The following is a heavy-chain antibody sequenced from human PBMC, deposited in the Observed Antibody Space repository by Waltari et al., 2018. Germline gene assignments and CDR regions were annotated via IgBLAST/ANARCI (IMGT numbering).Heavy chain of an antibody. CDR3: ARHGIAAAAKDY. Sequence: QLQLQESGPGLVKPSETLSLTCTVSGGSISSSSYYWGWIRQPPGKGLEWIGSIYYSGSTYYNPSLKSRVTISVDTSKNQFSLKLSSVTAADTAVYYCARHGIAAAAKDYWGQGTLVTVSS. D-gene: IGHD6-13*01. V-gene: IGHV4-39*01. CDR1: GGSISSSSYY. J-gene: IGHJ4*02. CDR2: IYYSGST.